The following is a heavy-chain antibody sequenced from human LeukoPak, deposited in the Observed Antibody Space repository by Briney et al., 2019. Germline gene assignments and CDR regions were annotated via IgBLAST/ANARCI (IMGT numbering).Heavy chain of an antibody. D-gene: IGHD3-22*01. CDR2: IYYSGST. Sequence: SETLSLTCTVSGGSISSYYWSWIRQPPGKGLEWIGYIYYSGSTNYNPSLKSRVTISVDTSKNQFSLKLSSVTAADTAVYYCARAPLGLWDSSGYYYHDAFDIWGQGTMVTVSS. V-gene: IGHV4-59*01. CDR1: GGSISSYY. CDR3: ARAPLGLWDSSGYYYHDAFDI. J-gene: IGHJ3*02.